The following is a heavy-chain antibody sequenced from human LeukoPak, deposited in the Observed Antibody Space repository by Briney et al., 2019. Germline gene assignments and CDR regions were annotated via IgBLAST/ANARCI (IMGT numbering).Heavy chain of an antibody. CDR3: ARGRGGDYVPSRFDF. Sequence: PGGSLRLSCSGSGFAFSGFAMGWVRQAPEKGLEWVSSISGSGGNTYYADSVEGRFTVSRDNSENTVYLQMNSLRAEDTALYYCARGRGGDYVPSRFDFWGQGTLVTVSS. J-gene: IGHJ4*02. CDR1: GFAFSGFA. V-gene: IGHV3-23*01. D-gene: IGHD4-17*01. CDR2: ISGSGGNT.